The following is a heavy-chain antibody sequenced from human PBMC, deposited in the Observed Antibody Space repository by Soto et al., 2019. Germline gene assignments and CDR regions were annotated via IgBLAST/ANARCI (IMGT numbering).Heavy chain of an antibody. V-gene: IGHV4-59*01. D-gene: IGHD1-26*01. CDR1: GGSISPYY. CDR3: ARMPYTGSNPPFDY. Sequence: PSETLSLTCTVSGGSISPYYWSWIRQSPGMGLEMIGYVYYTGSTIYNPSLKSRLTISVDTSNNPFSLKLTSVTAADTAVYYCARMPYTGSNPPFDYWGRGILVTVSS. J-gene: IGHJ4*02. CDR2: VYYTGST.